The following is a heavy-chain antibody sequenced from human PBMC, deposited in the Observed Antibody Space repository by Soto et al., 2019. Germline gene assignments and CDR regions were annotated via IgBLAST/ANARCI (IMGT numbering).Heavy chain of an antibody. CDR3: GKERRGSGWSVCNY. CDR2: ISGSGDSA. V-gene: IGHV3-23*01. J-gene: IGHJ4*02. CDR1: GFTFRDYA. Sequence: GGSLRLSCAASGFTFRDYAMNWVRQAPGKGLEWVADISGSGDSARHADSVKGRFIISRDNSKNTLLLHMNSLRVDDTAVYYCGKERRGSGWSVCNYWGQGTLVTVSS. D-gene: IGHD6-19*01.